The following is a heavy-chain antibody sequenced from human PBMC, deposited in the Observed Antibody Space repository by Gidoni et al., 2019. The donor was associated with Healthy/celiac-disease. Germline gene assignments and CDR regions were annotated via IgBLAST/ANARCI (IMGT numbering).Heavy chain of an antibody. CDR3: ARGGRYCTNGVCYTPAYFDY. J-gene: IGHJ4*02. CDR2: ISAYNGNT. V-gene: IGHV1-18*01. Sequence: VQLVQSGAEVKKPGASVKVSCTASGYTFTSYGISWVRQAPGQGLEWMGWISAYNGNTNYAQKLQGRVTMTTDTSTSTADMELRSLRSDDTAVYYCARGGRYCTNGVCYTPAYFDYWGQGTLVTVSS. CDR1: GYTFTSYG. D-gene: IGHD2-8*01.